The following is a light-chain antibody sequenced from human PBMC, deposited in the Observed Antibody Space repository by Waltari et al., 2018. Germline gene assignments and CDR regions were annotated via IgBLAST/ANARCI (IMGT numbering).Light chain of an antibody. CDR1: QSVLYSSNNKNF. CDR2: WAS. CDR3: QQYYSNPPT. V-gene: IGKV4-1*01. J-gene: IGKJ2*01. Sequence: DIVMPQSPDSLAVSLGERATINCRSSQSVLYSSNNKNFLAWYQQKPGQPPKLRIYWASARASGVPGRLSGRGSGTDFNLTISSRQAEDVAGYYCQQYYSNPPTCGQGTKLEI.